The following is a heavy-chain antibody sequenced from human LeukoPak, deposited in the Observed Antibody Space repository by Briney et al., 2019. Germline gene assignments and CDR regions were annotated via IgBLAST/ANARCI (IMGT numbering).Heavy chain of an antibody. J-gene: IGHJ2*01. CDR3: AKVGLHYDILTGYSPYWYFDL. V-gene: IGHV3-7*03. CDR1: GFTFSSYW. CDR2: IKQDGTEK. D-gene: IGHD3-9*01. Sequence: GGSLRLSCAASGFTFSSYWMNWVRRAPGKGLEWVANIKQDGTEKYYVDSVKGRFTISRDNAKNSLYLQMNSLRAEDTALYYCAKVGLHYDILTGYSPYWYFDLWGRGTLVTVSS.